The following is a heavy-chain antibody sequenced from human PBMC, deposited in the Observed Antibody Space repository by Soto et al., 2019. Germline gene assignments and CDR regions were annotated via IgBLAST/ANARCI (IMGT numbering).Heavy chain of an antibody. Sequence: SETLSLTCTVSGGSISSYYWSWIRQPAGKGLEWIGRIYTSGSTNYNPSLKSRVTMSVDTSKNQFSLKLSSVTAADTAVYYCARGGVTVAGTLYYYGMDVWGQGTTVTVSS. D-gene: IGHD6-19*01. V-gene: IGHV4-4*07. CDR1: GGSISSYY. CDR3: ARGGVTVAGTLYYYGMDV. J-gene: IGHJ6*02. CDR2: IYTSGST.